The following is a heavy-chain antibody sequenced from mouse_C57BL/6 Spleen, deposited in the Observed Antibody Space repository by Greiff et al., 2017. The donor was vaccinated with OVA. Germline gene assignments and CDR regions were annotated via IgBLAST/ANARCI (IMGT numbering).Heavy chain of an antibody. D-gene: IGHD2-12*01. CDR3: ARNSGIRQGDWYFDV. Sequence: QVQLKQSGPGLVQPSQSLSITCTVSGFSLTSYGVHWVRQSPGKGLEWLGVIWSGGSTDYNAAFISSLSISKDNSKSQVFFKMNRLQADDTAIYYCARNSGIRQGDWYFDVWGTGTTVTVSS. CDR2: IWSGGST. J-gene: IGHJ1*03. V-gene: IGHV2-2*01. CDR1: GFSLTSYG.